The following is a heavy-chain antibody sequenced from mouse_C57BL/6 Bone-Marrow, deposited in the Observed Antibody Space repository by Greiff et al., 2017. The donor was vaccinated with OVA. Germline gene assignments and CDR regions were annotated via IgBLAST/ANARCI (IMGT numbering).Heavy chain of an antibody. CDR3: AIWYGNYDY. J-gene: IGHJ2*01. Sequence: VQLQQSGAELVKPGASVKVSCKASGYTFTSYWMHWVKQRPGQGLEWIGKINPSDSDTNYTQKFKGKATLTLDKSSSTAYLQLISLTSDDSAVYYCAIWYGNYDYWGQGTTLTVSS. D-gene: IGHD2-10*02. CDR2: INPSDSDT. CDR1: GYTFTSYW. V-gene: IGHV1-74*01.